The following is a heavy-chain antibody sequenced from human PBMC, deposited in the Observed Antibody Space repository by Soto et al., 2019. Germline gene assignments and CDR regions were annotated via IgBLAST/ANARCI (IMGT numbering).Heavy chain of an antibody. CDR3: ARTDGYNADAEYFQH. CDR1: GGSISSGGYY. J-gene: IGHJ1*01. CDR2: IYYSGST. D-gene: IGHD5-12*01. Sequence: TLSLTCTVSGGSISSGGYYWSWIRQHPGKGLEWIGYIYYSGSTYYNPSLKSRVTISVDTSKNQFSLKLSSVTAADTAVYYCARTDGYNADAEYFQHWGQGTLVTVSS. V-gene: IGHV4-31*03.